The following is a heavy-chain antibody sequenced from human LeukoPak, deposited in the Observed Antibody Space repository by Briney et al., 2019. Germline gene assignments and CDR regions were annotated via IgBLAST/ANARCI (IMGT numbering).Heavy chain of an antibody. CDR3: ARALGYCSGGSCYQPDY. D-gene: IGHD2-15*01. CDR2: IYTSGST. CDR1: GGSFSGYY. V-gene: IGHV4-59*10. J-gene: IGHJ4*02. Sequence: SETLSLTCAVYGGSFSGYYWSWIRQPAGKGLEWIGRIYTSGSTNYNPSLGSRVTISIDTSKNQFSLKLSSVTAADTAVYYCARALGYCSGGSCYQPDYWGQGTLVTVSS.